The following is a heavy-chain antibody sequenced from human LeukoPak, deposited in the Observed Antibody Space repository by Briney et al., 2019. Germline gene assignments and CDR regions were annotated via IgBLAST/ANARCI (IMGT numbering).Heavy chain of an antibody. J-gene: IGHJ4*02. Sequence: TVKVSCKASGYTVTSYGISWVRQAPGQWLEWKGWISAYNGNTNYAQQLQGRVTMTTDTSTSTAYMELRSLGSDDTAVYYCAREDAYGDYQVDYWGQGTLVTVSS. D-gene: IGHD4-17*01. CDR3: AREDAYGDYQVDY. CDR2: ISAYNGNT. V-gene: IGHV1-18*04. CDR1: GYTVTSYG.